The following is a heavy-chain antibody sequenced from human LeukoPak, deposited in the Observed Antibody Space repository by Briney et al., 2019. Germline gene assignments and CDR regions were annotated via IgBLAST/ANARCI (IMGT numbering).Heavy chain of an antibody. J-gene: IGHJ6*02. V-gene: IGHV3-74*01. CDR3: ARDGADLNDYYGMDV. Sequence: GGSLRLSCAASGFTFSSYWMHWVRQAPGKGLVWVSRINSDGSSTSYADSVKGRFTISRDNAKNSLYLQMNSLRAEDTAVYYCARDGADLNDYYGMDVWGQGTTVTVSS. D-gene: IGHD1-26*01. CDR1: GFTFSSYW. CDR2: INSDGSST.